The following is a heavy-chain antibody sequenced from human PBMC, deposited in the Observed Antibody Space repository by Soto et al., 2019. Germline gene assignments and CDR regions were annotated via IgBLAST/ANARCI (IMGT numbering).Heavy chain of an antibody. CDR3: ATDFTDSSGHTLGTAV. V-gene: IGHV4-30-2*01. Sequence: LTCAVSGGCVNIGGYCCIWIRQPPGKGLEWIGYIYYSGSTYYNPSLKSRVTISVDTSKSQFSLKLSSVTAADTAVYYCATDFTDSSGHTLGTAVWGQGTKVTVTS. D-gene: IGHD6-19*01. J-gene: IGHJ6*02. CDR1: GGCVNIGGYC. CDR2: IYYSGST.